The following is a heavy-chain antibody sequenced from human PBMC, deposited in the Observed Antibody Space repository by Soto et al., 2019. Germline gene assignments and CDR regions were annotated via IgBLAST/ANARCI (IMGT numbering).Heavy chain of an antibody. V-gene: IGHV1-18*01. CDR2: ISAYSGNT. Sequence: QVQLVQSGAEVKKPGASVKVSCKTSGFNFTNYYINWVRQAPGQGLEVMGWISAYSGNTNYAQNLQGRVTMTTDTSASTAYLELRSLRSDDTAVYFCAMGDTYYVNWYFDYWGQGTLVTVSS. J-gene: IGHJ4*02. CDR3: AMGDTYYVNWYFDY. CDR1: GFNFTNYY. D-gene: IGHD1-1*01.